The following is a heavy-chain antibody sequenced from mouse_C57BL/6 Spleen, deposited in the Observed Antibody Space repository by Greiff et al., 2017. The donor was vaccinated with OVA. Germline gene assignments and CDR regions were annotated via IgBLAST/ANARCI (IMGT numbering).Heavy chain of an antibody. Sequence: QVQLQQSGAELVRPGTSVKVSCKASGYAFTNYLIEWVKQRPGQGLEWIGVINPGSGGTNYNGKFKGKATLTADKSSSTAYMQLSSLTSEDSAVYFCARRAYGSRRYAMDYWGQGTSVTVSS. CDR1: GYAFTNYL. V-gene: IGHV1-54*01. D-gene: IGHD1-1*01. J-gene: IGHJ4*01. CDR3: ARRAYGSRRYAMDY. CDR2: INPGSGGT.